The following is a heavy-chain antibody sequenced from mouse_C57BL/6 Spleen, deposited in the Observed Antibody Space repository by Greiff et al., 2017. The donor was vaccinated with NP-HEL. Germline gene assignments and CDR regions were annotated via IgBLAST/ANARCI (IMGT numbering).Heavy chain of an antibody. CDR3: ALYYGNYVGAMDY. CDR2: ISYDGSN. D-gene: IGHD2-1*01. CDR1: GYSITSGYY. J-gene: IGHJ4*01. Sequence: EVKLQESGPGLVKPSQSLSLTCSVTGYSITSGYYWNWIRQFPGNKLEWMGYISYDGSNNYNPSLKNRISITRDTSKNQFFLKLNSVTTEDTATYYCALYYGNYVGAMDYWGQGTSVTVSS. V-gene: IGHV3-6*01.